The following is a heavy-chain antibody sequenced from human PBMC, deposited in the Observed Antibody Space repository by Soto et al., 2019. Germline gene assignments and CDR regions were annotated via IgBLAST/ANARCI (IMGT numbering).Heavy chain of an antibody. CDR1: GGSISSYY. J-gene: IGHJ5*02. Sequence: SETLSLTCTVSGGSISSYYWSWIRQPPGKGLEWIGCIYYSGSASYNPSLKSRVSISVDTSKNQFSLKLSSVTAADTAVYYCARGVAVAGKRFDPWGQGTLVTVPQ. CDR2: IYYSGSA. V-gene: IGHV4-59*01. CDR3: ARGVAVAGKRFDP. D-gene: IGHD6-19*01.